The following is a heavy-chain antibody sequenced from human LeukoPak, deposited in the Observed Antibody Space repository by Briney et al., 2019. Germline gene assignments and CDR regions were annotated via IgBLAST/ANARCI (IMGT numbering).Heavy chain of an antibody. CDR3: ARDRGIRDVVVVAATLTN. J-gene: IGHJ4*02. V-gene: IGHV1-2*02. CDR2: INPNSGGT. Sequence: ASVKVSCKASGYTFTGYYMHWVRQAPGQGLEWMGWINPNSGGTNYAQKFQGRVTMTRDTSISTAYMGLSRLRSDDTAVYYCARDRGIRDVVVVAATLTNWGQGTLVTVSS. D-gene: IGHD2-15*01. CDR1: GYTFTGYY.